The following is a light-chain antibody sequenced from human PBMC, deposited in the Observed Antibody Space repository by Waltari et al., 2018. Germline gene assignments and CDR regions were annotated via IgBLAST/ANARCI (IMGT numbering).Light chain of an antibody. CDR2: AAS. J-gene: IGKJ5*01. Sequence: DIQMTQSPSSLSASVGDRVTIPCRASQSISSYLNWYQQKPGKAPKLLIYAASSLQSGVPSRFSGSGSGTDFTLTISSLQPEDFATYYCQQSYSIPITFGQGTRLEIK. CDR1: QSISSY. V-gene: IGKV1-39*01. CDR3: QQSYSIPIT.